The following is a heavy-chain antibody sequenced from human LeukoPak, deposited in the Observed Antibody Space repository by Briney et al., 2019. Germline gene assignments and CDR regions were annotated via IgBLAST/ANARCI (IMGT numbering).Heavy chain of an antibody. V-gene: IGHV1-8*01. CDR1: GYTFTSYD. CDR3: ARIFWSGYYSGFVY. D-gene: IGHD3-3*01. Sequence: ASVKVSCKASGYTFTSYDINWVRQATGQGLEWMGWMNPNSGNTGYAQKFQGRVTMTRSTSISTAYMELSSLRSEDTAVYYCARIFWSGYYSGFVYWGQGTLVTVSS. J-gene: IGHJ4*02. CDR2: MNPNSGNT.